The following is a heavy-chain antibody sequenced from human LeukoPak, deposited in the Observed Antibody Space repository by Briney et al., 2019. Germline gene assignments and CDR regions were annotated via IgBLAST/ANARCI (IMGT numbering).Heavy chain of an antibody. Sequence: LSETLSLTCAVSGGSISSSNWWSWVRQPPGKGLEWIGEIYHSGSTNYNPSLKSRVTISVDKSKNQFSLKLSSVTAADTAVYYCARDHDYGDYIYFDYWGQGTLVTVSS. CDR2: IYHSGST. D-gene: IGHD4-17*01. CDR3: ARDHDYGDYIYFDY. J-gene: IGHJ4*02. V-gene: IGHV4-4*02. CDR1: GGSISSSNW.